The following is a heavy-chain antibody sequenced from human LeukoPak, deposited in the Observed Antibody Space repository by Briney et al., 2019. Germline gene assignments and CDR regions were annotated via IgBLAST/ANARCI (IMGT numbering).Heavy chain of an antibody. Sequence: SETLSLTCTVSGDSISSGVYYWSWIRQPAGNGLEWIGRISTDGSTNYNPSLNSRVTLSLDTSKNHFSLKLNSVTAADTAVYYCAKGSGPPWFDPWGQGTLVTVSS. J-gene: IGHJ5*02. D-gene: IGHD2-8*02. V-gene: IGHV4-61*02. CDR1: GDSISSGVYY. CDR2: ISTDGST. CDR3: AKGSGPPWFDP.